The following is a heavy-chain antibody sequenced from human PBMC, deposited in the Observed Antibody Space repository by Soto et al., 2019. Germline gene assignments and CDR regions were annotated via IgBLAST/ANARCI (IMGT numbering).Heavy chain of an antibody. CDR1: GFPFSSYG. Sequence: GGSLRLSCAASGFPFSSYGMHWVRQAPGKGLEWVAVISYDGSNKYYADSVKGRFTISRDNSKNTLYLQMNSLRAEDTAVYYCAGGANFDYWGQGTLVTVSS. D-gene: IGHD3-10*01. CDR2: ISYDGSNK. V-gene: IGHV3-30*03. J-gene: IGHJ4*02. CDR3: AGGANFDY.